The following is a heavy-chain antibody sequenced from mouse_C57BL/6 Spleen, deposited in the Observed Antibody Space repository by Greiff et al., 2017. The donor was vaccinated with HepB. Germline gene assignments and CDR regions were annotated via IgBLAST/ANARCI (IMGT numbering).Heavy chain of an antibody. V-gene: IGHV3-6*01. CDR3: ASPYYDYEEAWFAY. CDR2: ISYDGSN. Sequence: EVKLMESGPGLVKPSQSLSLTCSVTGYSITSGYYWNWIRQFPGNKLEWMGYISYDGSNKYNPSLKNRISITRDTSKNQFFLKLNSVTTEDTATYYCASPYYDYEEAWFAYWGQGTLVTVSA. J-gene: IGHJ3*01. CDR1: GYSITSGYY. D-gene: IGHD2-4*01.